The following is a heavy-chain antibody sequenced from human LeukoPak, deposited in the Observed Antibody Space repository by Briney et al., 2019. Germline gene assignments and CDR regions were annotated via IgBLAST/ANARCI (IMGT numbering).Heavy chain of an antibody. CDR2: IYYSGST. CDR3: ARAQKGYGNAFDI. J-gene: IGHJ3*02. CDR1: GGSISSSSYY. Sequence: SETLSLTCTVSGGSISSSSYYWGWIRQPPGKGLEWIGSIYYSGSTYYNPSLKSRVTISVDTSKNQFSLKLSSVTAADTAVYYCARAQKGYGNAFDIWGQGTMVTVSS. V-gene: IGHV4-39*07. D-gene: IGHD1-1*01.